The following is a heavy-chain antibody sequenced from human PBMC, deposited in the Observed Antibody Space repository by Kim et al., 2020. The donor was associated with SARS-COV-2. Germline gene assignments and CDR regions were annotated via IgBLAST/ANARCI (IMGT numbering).Heavy chain of an antibody. V-gene: IGHV3-30*01. Sequence: YYANYEQGRFTISRDNSKNTLFLQMNSLRARDTAVYYWARAESYYYGMDVWGQGTTVTVYS. CDR3: ARAESYYYGMDV. J-gene: IGHJ6*02.